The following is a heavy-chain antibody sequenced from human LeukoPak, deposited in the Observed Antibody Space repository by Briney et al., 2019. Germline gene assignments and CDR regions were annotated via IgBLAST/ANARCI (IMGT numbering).Heavy chain of an antibody. CDR1: GFTFSSYA. V-gene: IGHV3-30*01. D-gene: IGHD6-19*01. Sequence: GRSLRLSCAASGFTFSSYAMHWVRQAPGKGLEWVAVISYDGSNKYYADSVKGRFTISRDNSKNTLYLQMNSLRAEDTAVYYCARDRLAVAGTHYFDYWGQGTLVTVSS. CDR2: ISYDGSNK. CDR3: ARDRLAVAGTHYFDY. J-gene: IGHJ4*02.